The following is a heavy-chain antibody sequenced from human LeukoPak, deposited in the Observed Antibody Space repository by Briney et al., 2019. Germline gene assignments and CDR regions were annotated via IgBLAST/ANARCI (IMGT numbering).Heavy chain of an antibody. D-gene: IGHD3-22*01. CDR3: ARYYDPIYGLDV. CDR2: INPTGGST. Sequence: ASVKVSCKAPGYTFTSYYMHWVRQAPGQGLEWMGMINPTGGSTNYAQRFQGRVTMARDTSTSTVYMELSSLRSEDTAVYYCARYYDPIYGLDVWGQGTTVTVSS. J-gene: IGHJ6*02. CDR1: GYTFTSYY. V-gene: IGHV1-46*01.